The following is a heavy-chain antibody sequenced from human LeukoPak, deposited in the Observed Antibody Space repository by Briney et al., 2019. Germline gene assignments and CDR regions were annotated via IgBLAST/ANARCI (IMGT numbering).Heavy chain of an antibody. CDR3: ARESRYCSGGSGYSVALDDAFDI. J-gene: IGHJ3*02. Sequence: SETLSLTCTVSDGALAGYSWSWIRQAPGPGLEWIGRIYTSGSTNYNPSLKSRVTISVDTSKNQFSLKLSSETAADTAVYYCARESRYCSGGSGYSVALDDAFDIWGQGTMVTVSS. D-gene: IGHD2-15*01. V-gene: IGHV4-4*08. CDR1: DGALAGYS. CDR2: IYTSGST.